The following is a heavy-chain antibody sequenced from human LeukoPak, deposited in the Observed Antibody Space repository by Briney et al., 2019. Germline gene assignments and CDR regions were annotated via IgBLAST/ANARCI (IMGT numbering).Heavy chain of an antibody. CDR3: ANGRDGYNFDY. D-gene: IGHD5-24*01. Sequence: GGSLRLSCAASGFTFSSYAMSWVRQVPGKELEWVSAISGSGGTTYYTDSVKGRFTISRDNSKNTLYLQMNSLRAEDTAVYYCANGRDGYNFDYWGQGTLVTVSS. CDR1: GFTFSSYA. V-gene: IGHV3-23*01. J-gene: IGHJ4*02. CDR2: ISGSGGTT.